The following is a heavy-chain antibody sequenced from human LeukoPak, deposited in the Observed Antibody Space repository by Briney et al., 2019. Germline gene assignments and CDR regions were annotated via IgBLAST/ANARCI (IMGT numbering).Heavy chain of an antibody. V-gene: IGHV3-21*01. CDR3: ARAEVLRFLEWLRGYYYYMDV. CDR2: ISSSSSYI. CDR1: GFTFSSYS. D-gene: IGHD3-3*01. Sequence: GGSLRLSCAASGFTFSSYSMNWVRQAPGKGLEWVSSISSSSSYIYYADSVKGRFTISRDNAKNSLYLQMNSLRAEDTAVYYCARAEVLRFLEWLRGYYYYMDVWGKGTTITVSS. J-gene: IGHJ6*03.